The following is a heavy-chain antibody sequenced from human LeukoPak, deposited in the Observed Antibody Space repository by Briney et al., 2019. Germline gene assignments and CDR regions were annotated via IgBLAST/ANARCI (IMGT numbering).Heavy chain of an antibody. J-gene: IGHJ4*02. V-gene: IGHV3-23*01. CDR3: AREEVRVALLGGLDN. Sequence: PGGSLRLSCAASGFTVSSTYVSWVRQAPGKGLEWVSAISGSGGSTYYADSVKGRFSISRDNSRNTLHLQMSSLRIEDTGLYYCAREEVRVALLGGLDNWGQGTLVTVSS. CDR1: GFTVSSTY. D-gene: IGHD3-16*01. CDR2: ISGSGGST.